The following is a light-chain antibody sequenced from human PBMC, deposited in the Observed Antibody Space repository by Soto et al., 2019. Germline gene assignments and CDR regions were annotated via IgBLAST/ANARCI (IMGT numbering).Light chain of an antibody. CDR3: QQYNDWFSIT. J-gene: IGKJ5*01. Sequence: EIVMTLSPATLSVSPGERAALSCRASQSVSSKLAWYRQRPGQAPRLVIYDTSTRATGVPARFSGSGSGTEFTLTISSLQSEDFGVYYCQQYNDWFSITFGQGTRLEIK. CDR1: QSVSSK. CDR2: DTS. V-gene: IGKV3-15*01.